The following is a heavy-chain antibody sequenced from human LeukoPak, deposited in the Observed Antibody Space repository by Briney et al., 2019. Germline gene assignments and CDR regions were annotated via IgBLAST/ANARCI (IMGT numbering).Heavy chain of an antibody. CDR1: GYTFTSYD. CDR2: MNPNSGNT. D-gene: IGHD3-22*01. V-gene: IGHV1-8*01. Sequence: ASVKVSCKASGYTFTSYDINWVRQATGQGLEWMGWMNPNSGNTGYAQKFQGRVTMTRNTSISTAYMELSSLRSEDTAVYYCAKDLSMIVVVTNFDYWGQGTLVTVSS. CDR3: AKDLSMIVVVTNFDY. J-gene: IGHJ4*02.